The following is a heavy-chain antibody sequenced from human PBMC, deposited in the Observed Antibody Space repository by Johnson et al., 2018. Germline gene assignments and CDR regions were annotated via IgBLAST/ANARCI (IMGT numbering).Heavy chain of an antibody. V-gene: IGHV3-33*01. J-gene: IGHJ3*02. CDR3: ARETETGDAFDI. Sequence: QVQLVESGGGVVQPGRSLRLSCAASGFTFSSYGMHWVRQAPGKGLEWVAVIWYDGSNKYYADSVKGRFTISRDNSKNTLSRQMNSLRAEDTAVYYWARETETGDAFDIWGQGTMVTVSS. CDR1: GFTFSSYG. D-gene: IGHD1/OR15-1a*01. CDR2: IWYDGSNK.